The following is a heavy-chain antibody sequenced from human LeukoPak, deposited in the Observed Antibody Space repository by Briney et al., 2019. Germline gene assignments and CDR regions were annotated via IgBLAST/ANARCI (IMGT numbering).Heavy chain of an antibody. CDR3: ARCLGGAEYFQH. CDR1: GGSFSGYY. CDR2: INHSGST. V-gene: IGHV4-34*01. J-gene: IGHJ1*01. Sequence: SETLPHTRAVYGGSFSGYYWSWIRQPPGKGLEWIGEINHSGSTNYNPSLKSRVTISVDTSKNQFSLKLSSVTAADTAVYYCARCLGGAEYFQHWGESPLHTVSS. D-gene: IGHD2-15*01.